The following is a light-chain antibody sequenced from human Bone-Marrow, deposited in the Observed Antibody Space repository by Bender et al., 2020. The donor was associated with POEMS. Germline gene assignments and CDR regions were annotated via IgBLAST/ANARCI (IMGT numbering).Light chain of an antibody. CDR1: SSNIGTNP. CDR3: AAWEDSLNGWV. CDR2: TND. V-gene: IGLV1-44*01. Sequence: QSVLTQPPSASGTPGQRVTISCSGSSSNIGTNPVNWYQQLPGAAPKLLIYTNDQRPSGVPDRFSGSTSGTSASLAISGLQSDDEADYYCAAWEDSLNGWVFGGGTKLTVL. J-gene: IGLJ3*02.